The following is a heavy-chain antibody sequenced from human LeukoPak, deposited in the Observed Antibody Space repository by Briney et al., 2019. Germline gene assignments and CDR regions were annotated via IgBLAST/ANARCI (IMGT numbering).Heavy chain of an antibody. CDR2: ISAYNGNT. V-gene: IGHV1-18*01. D-gene: IGHD3-3*01. Sequence: ASVKVSCKASGGTFSSYAISWVRQAPGQGLEWMGWISAYNGNTNYAQKLQGRVTMTTDTSTSTAYMELRSLRSDDTAVYYCARDAYDFWSGYLLYFDYWGQGTLVTVSS. CDR3: ARDAYDFWSGYLLYFDY. CDR1: GGTFSSYA. J-gene: IGHJ4*02.